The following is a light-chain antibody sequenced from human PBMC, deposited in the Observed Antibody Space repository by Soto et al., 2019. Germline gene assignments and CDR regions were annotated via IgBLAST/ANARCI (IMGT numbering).Light chain of an antibody. V-gene: IGKV3-15*01. CDR1: QSVSYN. CDR3: QQYKNWPPLT. CDR2: GAF. Sequence: EIVMTQSPATLSVSPGERATLSCRASQSVSYNLAWYQQKPGQGPRLLIYGAFTRATGIPARCSGSRSGTEFTLTIGSLQFEDFGVYYCQQYKNWPPLTFGGGTKVEIK. J-gene: IGKJ4*01.